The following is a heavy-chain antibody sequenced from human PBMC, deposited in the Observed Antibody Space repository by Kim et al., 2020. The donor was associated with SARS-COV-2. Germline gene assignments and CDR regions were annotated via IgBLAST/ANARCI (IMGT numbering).Heavy chain of an antibody. V-gene: IGHV4-31*03. CDR2: IYYSGST. D-gene: IGHD3-22*01. J-gene: IGHJ3*02. CDR1: GGSISSGGYY. CDR3: AIARITMIVVDAFDI. Sequence: SETLSLTCTVSGGSISSGGYYWSWIRHHPGKGLEWIGYIYYSGSTYYNPSLKSRVTISVDTSKNQFSLKLSSVTAADTAVYYCAIARITMIVVDAFDIWGQGTMVTVSS.